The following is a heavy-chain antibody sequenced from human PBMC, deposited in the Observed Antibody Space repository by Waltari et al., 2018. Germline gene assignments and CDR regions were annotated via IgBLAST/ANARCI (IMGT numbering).Heavy chain of an antibody. J-gene: IGHJ4*02. CDR3: AKGENWGFIGFDY. Sequence: EVQLVESGGVVVQPGGSLRLSCAASGFTFDDYHMHWVRQAPGKGLEWVSLISWDGGSTYYADSVKGRFTISRDNSKNSLYLQMNSLRTEDTALYYCAKGENWGFIGFDYWGQGTLVTVSS. V-gene: IGHV3-43*01. D-gene: IGHD3-16*02. CDR2: ISWDGGST. CDR1: GFTFDDYH.